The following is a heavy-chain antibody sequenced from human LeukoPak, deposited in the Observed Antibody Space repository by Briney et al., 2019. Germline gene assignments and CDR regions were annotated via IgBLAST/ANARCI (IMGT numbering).Heavy chain of an antibody. CDR1: GGSISSYY. D-gene: IGHD1-26*01. CDR2: IYTSGST. J-gene: IGHJ4*02. Sequence: PSETLSLTRTVSGGSISSYYWSWIRQPPGKGLEWIGYIYTSGSTNYNPSLQSRVTISVDTSKNQFSLKLSSVTAADTAVYYCARGIVGGLTFDYWGQGTLVTVSS. V-gene: IGHV4-4*09. CDR3: ARGIVGGLTFDY.